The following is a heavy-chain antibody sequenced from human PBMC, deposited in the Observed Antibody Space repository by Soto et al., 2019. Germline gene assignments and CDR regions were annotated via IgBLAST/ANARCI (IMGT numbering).Heavy chain of an antibody. V-gene: IGHV4-59*10. CDR1: GGAINSYY. CDR2: IYSSGST. D-gene: IGHD3-3*01. J-gene: IGHJ5*02. CDR3: ARGQRFSDWFDP. Sequence: PSETLSLTCAVYGGAINSYYWTWIRQPAGKGLEWIGRIYSSGSTKYNPSLQSRVTMSLDTSKKQFSLRLTSVTAADTAVYYCARGQRFSDWFDPWGQGTLVTVSS.